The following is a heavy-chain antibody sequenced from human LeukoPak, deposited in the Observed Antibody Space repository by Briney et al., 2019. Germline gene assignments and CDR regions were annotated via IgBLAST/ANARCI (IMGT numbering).Heavy chain of an antibody. CDR1: GGTFSSYA. V-gene: IGHV1-69*06. CDR3: ASATLRCSGGGCYEMDV. Sequence: SVKVSCKASGGTFSSYAISWVRQAPGQGLEWMGGIIPIFGTANYAQKFQGRLTITADKSTSTAYMELSSLRSDDTAVYYCASATLRCSGGGCYEMDVWGKGTTVTVSS. CDR2: IIPIFGTA. D-gene: IGHD2-15*01. J-gene: IGHJ6*04.